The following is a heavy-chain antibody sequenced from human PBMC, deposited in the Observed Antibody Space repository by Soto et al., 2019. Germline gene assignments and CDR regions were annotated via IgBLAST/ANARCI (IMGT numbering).Heavy chain of an antibody. CDR1: GFTFSSYW. CDR3: ARDSTLLLWFGDLVYDAFDI. J-gene: IGHJ3*02. V-gene: IGHV3-74*01. Sequence: GGSLRLSCAASGFTFSSYWMHWVRQAPGKGLVWVSRINSDGSSTSYADSVKGRFTISRDNAKNTLYLQMNSLRAEDTAVYYCARDSTLLLWFGDLVYDAFDIWGQGTMVTVSS. CDR2: INSDGSST. D-gene: IGHD3-10*01.